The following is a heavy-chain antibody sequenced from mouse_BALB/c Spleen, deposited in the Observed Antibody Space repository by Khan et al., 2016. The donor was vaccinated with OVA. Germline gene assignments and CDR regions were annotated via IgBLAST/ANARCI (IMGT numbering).Heavy chain of an antibody. J-gene: IGHJ2*01. CDR1: GFTFSSYV. CDR2: ISSGGST. Sequence: EVQLQESGGSPVKPGRSLKLSCPVSGFTFSSYVMSWVRQTPEKRLEWVASISSGGSTYYPDSVKGRFTISSDNARNIVNLQMSSLRSEDTAIYYCAGKAYWYDEYCFDYWGQGTTLTVSS. CDR3: AGKAYWYDEYCFDY. V-gene: IGHV5-6-5*01. D-gene: IGHD2-14*01.